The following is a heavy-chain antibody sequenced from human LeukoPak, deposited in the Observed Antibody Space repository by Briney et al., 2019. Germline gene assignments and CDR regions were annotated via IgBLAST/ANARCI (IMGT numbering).Heavy chain of an antibody. V-gene: IGHV3-23*01. CDR1: GLTFSSYA. Sequence: PGGSLRLSCAASGLTFSSYAMSWVRQAPGKGLEWVPGISGTGGNTYYADSLKGRFTISRDNSKNTLYLQMNSLRAEDTAVYYCAKEPRLNAYWGQGTLVTVSS. CDR3: AKEPRLNAY. CDR2: ISGTGGNT. J-gene: IGHJ4*02.